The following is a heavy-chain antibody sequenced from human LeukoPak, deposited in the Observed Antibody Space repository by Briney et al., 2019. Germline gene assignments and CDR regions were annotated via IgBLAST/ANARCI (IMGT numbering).Heavy chain of an antibody. CDR3: ALHSEVGVVNDY. CDR1: GFSLRTSGVG. D-gene: IGHD3-3*01. Sequence: SGPTLVKPTQTLTLTCTLSGFSLRTSGVGVGWIRQPPGKSLEWLALIYWDDDKRYSPSLKSRLTITKDTSKNQVVLTMTNMDPVDTATYYCALHSEVGVVNDYWGQGTLVTVSS. CDR2: IYWDDDK. V-gene: IGHV2-5*02. J-gene: IGHJ4*02.